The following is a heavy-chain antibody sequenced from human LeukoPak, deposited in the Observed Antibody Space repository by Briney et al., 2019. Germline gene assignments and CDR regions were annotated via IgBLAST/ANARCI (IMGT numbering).Heavy chain of an antibody. Sequence: PGGSLTLSCVACGFIFSSYALSWVGQAPGKGLEWVAAISGSGGSTYYADSVKGRFTISRDNSKNTLYLQMSSLRAEDTAVYYCAKDRRIAVAGTMVDYWGQGILVTVST. D-gene: IGHD6-19*01. J-gene: IGHJ4*02. CDR1: GFIFSSYA. CDR2: ISGSGGST. CDR3: AKDRRIAVAGTMVDY. V-gene: IGHV3-23*01.